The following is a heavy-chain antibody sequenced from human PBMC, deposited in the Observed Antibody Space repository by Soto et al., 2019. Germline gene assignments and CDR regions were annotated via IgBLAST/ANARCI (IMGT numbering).Heavy chain of an antibody. CDR3: ARDYAYVWGNRVRGMDV. CDR1: GYTFTSYA. Sequence: QVQLVQSGAEVKKPGASVKVSCTASGYTFTSYALHWVRQAPGQRLEWMGWINAGNGNTKSSQMFQGRVTIISDTSASTAYMELSSLRSEDTAVYYCARDYAYVWGNRVRGMDVWGQGTTVTVSS. J-gene: IGHJ6*02. CDR2: INAGNGNT. D-gene: IGHD3-16*01. V-gene: IGHV1-3*01.